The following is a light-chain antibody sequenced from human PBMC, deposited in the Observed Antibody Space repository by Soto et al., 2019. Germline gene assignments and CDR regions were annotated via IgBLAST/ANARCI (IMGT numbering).Light chain of an antibody. CDR3: HQYNRWPPGT. J-gene: IGKJ2*01. CDR1: QTISRS. V-gene: IGKV3-15*01. CDR2: DAS. Sequence: ERVLTQSPATLSVSPGERATLSCRASQTISRSLAWYQQKPGQPPMLLIYDASTRATGIPARFSGGGSGTYFTLTISSLQSEDFALYYCHQYNRWPPGTFGQGTKVDIK.